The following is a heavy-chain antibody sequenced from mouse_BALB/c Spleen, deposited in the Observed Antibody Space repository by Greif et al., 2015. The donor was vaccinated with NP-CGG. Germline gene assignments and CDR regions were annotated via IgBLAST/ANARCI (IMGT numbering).Heavy chain of an antibody. J-gene: IGHJ2*01. CDR1: GFTFTDYY. CDR2: IRNKANGYTT. V-gene: IGHV7-3*02. Sequence: EVQVVESGGGLVQPGGSLRLSCATSGFTFTDYYMSWVRQPPGKALEWLGFIRNKANGYTTGYSASVKGRFTISRDNSQSILYLQMNTLRAEDSATYYCAREYGNYFDYWGQGTTLTVSS. D-gene: IGHD2-10*02. CDR3: AREYGNYFDY.